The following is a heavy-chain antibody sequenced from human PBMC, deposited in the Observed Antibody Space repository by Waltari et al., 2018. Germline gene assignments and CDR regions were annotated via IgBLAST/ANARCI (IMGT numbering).Heavy chain of an antibody. V-gene: IGHV4-38-2*01. CDR2: IYHSGST. Sequence: QAQLQESGPGPVKPSETLSLTCAVSGYSISRAYYWGWIRQPPGKGLEWIGSIYHSGSTYYNPSLKSRVTISVDTSKNQFSLKLSSVTAADTAVYYCARTPNYYDSSGQFDYWGQGTLVTVSS. CDR3: ARTPNYYDSSGQFDY. J-gene: IGHJ4*02. D-gene: IGHD3-22*01. CDR1: GYSISRAYY.